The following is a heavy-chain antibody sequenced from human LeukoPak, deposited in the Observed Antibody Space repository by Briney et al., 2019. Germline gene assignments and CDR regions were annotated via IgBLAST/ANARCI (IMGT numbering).Heavy chain of an antibody. V-gene: IGHV1-3*01. CDR1: GYTFTTYA. CDR2: INAGNGNT. J-gene: IGHJ4*02. Sequence: ASVKVSCTASGYTFTTYAMHWVRQAPGQRLEWMGWINAGNGNTKYSQKFQDRVTITRDTSASTAYVELSSLRSEDTAVYYCAREQQLVSSAPEHFDYWGQGTLVTVSS. D-gene: IGHD6-13*01. CDR3: AREQQLVSSAPEHFDY.